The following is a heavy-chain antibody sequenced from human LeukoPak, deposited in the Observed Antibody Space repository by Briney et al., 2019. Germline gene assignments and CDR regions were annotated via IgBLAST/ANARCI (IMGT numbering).Heavy chain of an antibody. V-gene: IGHV4-34*01. CDR2: INHSGST. Sequence: SETLSLTCDVYGGSFSGYYWSWIRQPPGKGLEWIGEINHSGSTNYNPSLKSRVTISVDTSKNQCSLKLSSVTAADTAVYYCARGRGIYSYGLKDAFDIWGQGTMVTVSS. J-gene: IGHJ3*02. CDR3: ARGRGIYSYGLKDAFDI. CDR1: GGSFSGYY. D-gene: IGHD5-18*01.